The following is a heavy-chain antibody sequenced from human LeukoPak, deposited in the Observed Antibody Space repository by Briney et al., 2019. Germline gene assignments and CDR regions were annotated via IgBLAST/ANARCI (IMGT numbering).Heavy chain of an antibody. V-gene: IGHV3-21*01. CDR1: GFTFSRYS. CDR2: ISSSSSYI. CDR3: ARYGNDYYYYYGMDV. Sequence: GGSLRLSCAASGFTFSRYSMNWVRQAPGKGLEWVSSISSSSSYIYYADSVKGRFTISRDNAKNSLYLQMNSLRAEDTAVYYCARYGNDYYYYYGMDVWGQGTTVTVSS. J-gene: IGHJ6*02. D-gene: IGHD1-1*01.